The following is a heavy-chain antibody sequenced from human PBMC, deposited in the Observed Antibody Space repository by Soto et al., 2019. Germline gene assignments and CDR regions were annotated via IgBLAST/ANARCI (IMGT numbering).Heavy chain of an antibody. V-gene: IGHV4-38-2*01. CDR2: IYHNGRT. Sequence: SETLSLTCAVSGYSISSGYYWGWVRQPPGQGPEWIGTIYHNGRTYYNPSLRSRVSISVDTSKNEFSLRLSSVTAADTAVYFCARSVAVPGAHIDYWGQGTQVTVSS. D-gene: IGHD6-19*01. CDR1: GYSISSGYY. CDR3: ARSVAVPGAHIDY. J-gene: IGHJ4*02.